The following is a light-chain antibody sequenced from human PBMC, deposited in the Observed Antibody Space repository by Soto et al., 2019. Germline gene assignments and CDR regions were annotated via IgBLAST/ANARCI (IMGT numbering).Light chain of an antibody. CDR3: QQYGSSPWT. Sequence: EIVLTQSPGTLSLSPGGRATLSCRASQSVSRTYLAWYQQKPGQAPRLLIYDASSRATGIPDRFSGSGSGTDFTLTITRLEPEDFAVYYCQQYGSSPWTFGQGTKV. CDR2: DAS. CDR1: QSVSRTY. V-gene: IGKV3-20*01. J-gene: IGKJ1*01.